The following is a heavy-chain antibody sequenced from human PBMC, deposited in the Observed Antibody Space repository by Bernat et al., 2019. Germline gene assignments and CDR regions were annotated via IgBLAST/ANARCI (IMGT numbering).Heavy chain of an antibody. CDR2: ISYDGSNK. CDR3: AKTYYYDSSGYYPPPYFDY. V-gene: IGHV3-30*18. Sequence: QVQLVESGVGVVQPGRALRLSCAASGFTFSSYGMHWVRQAPGKGLEWVAVISYDGSNKYYADSVKDRFTISRDNSKNTLYLQMNSLRAEDTAVYYCAKTYYYDSSGYYPPPYFDYSGQGTLVPVSS. D-gene: IGHD3-22*01. J-gene: IGHJ4*02. CDR1: GFTFSSYG.